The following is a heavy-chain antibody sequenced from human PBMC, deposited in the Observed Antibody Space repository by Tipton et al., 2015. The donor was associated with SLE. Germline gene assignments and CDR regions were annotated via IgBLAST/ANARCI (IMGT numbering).Heavy chain of an antibody. V-gene: IGHV3-74*01. D-gene: IGHD2/OR15-2a*01. Sequence: SLRLSCAASGFTFSSYWMHWVRQAPGKGLVWVSRINSDGSSTSYADSVKGRFTISRDNAKNSLYLQMNSLQTEDTAFYYCAKDRGGGGISLLFDLWGQGTLVTVSS. CDR2: INSDGSST. CDR3: AKDRGGGGISLLFDL. CDR1: GFTFSSYW. J-gene: IGHJ4*02.